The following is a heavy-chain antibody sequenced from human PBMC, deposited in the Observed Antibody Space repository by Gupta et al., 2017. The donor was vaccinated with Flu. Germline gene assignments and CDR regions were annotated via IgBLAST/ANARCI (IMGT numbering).Heavy chain of an antibody. D-gene: IGHD3-10*01. CDR2: IFYTGST. Sequence: QLQLQESGPPLVKPSETLSLTCSVSGGSMTGASYYWAWIRQPPGQGLEWIATIFYTGSTYYNPSLKSRATISVDTSKNQFSLKLNSVTAADTAVYYCSREVVGFGDNKFDPWGQGTLVTVSS. CDR1: GGSMTGASYY. V-gene: IGHV4-39*01. J-gene: IGHJ5*02. CDR3: SREVVGFGDNKFDP.